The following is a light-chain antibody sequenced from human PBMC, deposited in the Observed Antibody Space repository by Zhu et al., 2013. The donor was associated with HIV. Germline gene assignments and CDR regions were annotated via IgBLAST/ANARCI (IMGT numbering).Light chain of an antibody. V-gene: IGLV1-47*01. CDR1: SSNIGYNY. CDR2: RSD. J-gene: IGLJ2*01. CDR3: AAWDDTLSGVV. Sequence: QSALTQPPSASGTPGQRVTISCSGVSSNIGYNYVYWYQHLPGTTPKLLIYRSDQRPSGVSDRFSASKSGTSASLVISGLQSEDEAEYFCAAWDDTLSGVVFGGGTKLTVL.